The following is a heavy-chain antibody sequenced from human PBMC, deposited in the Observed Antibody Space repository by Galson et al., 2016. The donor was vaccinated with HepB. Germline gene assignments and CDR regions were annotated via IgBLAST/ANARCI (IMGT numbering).Heavy chain of an antibody. D-gene: IGHD3-9*01. J-gene: IGHJ3*02. CDR2: LSSSSSYM. CDR1: GFTFSSYS. V-gene: IGHV3-21*01. CDR3: AKKAHILTGPDAFDI. Sequence: SLRLSCAASGFTFSSYSMNWVRQAPGKGLEWVSCLSSSSSYMYYGLSVKGRSTISRDNAKNSLYLQMSSLRAEDTAVYYCAKKAHILTGPDAFDIWGQGTMVTVSS.